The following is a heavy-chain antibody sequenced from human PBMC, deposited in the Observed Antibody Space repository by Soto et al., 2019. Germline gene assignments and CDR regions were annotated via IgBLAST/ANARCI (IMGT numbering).Heavy chain of an antibody. CDR1: GGSFSGYY. CDR2: SNHSGST. J-gene: IGHJ4*02. CDR3: ARGVGYCSGGSCYWFDY. D-gene: IGHD2-15*01. Sequence: QVQLQQWGAGLLKPSETLSLTCAVYGGSFSGYYWSWIRQPPGKGLEWIGESNHSGSTNYNPSLKSRVTISVDPSKNQFSLKLSSVTAADTAVYYCARGVGYCSGGSCYWFDYWGQGTLVTVSS. V-gene: IGHV4-34*01.